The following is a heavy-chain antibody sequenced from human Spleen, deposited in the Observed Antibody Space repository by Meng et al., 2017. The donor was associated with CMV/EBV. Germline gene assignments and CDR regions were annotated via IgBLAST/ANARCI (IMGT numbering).Heavy chain of an antibody. Sequence: GESLKISCTASGFTFGDYAMSWVRQAPGKGLEWVGFIRSKAYGGTTEYAASVKGRFTISRDDSKSIAYLQMNSLKTEDTAVYYCARDLYSSSWYYWGQGTLVTVSS. V-gene: IGHV3-49*04. J-gene: IGHJ4*02. CDR2: IRSKAYGGTT. CDR1: GFTFGDYA. D-gene: IGHD6-13*01. CDR3: ARDLYSSSWYY.